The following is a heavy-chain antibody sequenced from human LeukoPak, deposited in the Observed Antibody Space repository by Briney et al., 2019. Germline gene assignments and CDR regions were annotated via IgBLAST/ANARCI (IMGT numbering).Heavy chain of an antibody. Sequence: GGSLRLSCAASGFTFSSYGMHWVRQAPGKGLEWVAFIRYDGSNKYYADSVKGRFTISRDNSKNTLYLQMNSLRAEDTAVYYCARDAVRGVIRPYYYYMDVWGKGTTVTVSS. CDR1: GFTFSSYG. D-gene: IGHD3-10*01. CDR3: ARDAVRGVIRPYYYYMDV. CDR2: IRYDGSNK. V-gene: IGHV3-30*02. J-gene: IGHJ6*03.